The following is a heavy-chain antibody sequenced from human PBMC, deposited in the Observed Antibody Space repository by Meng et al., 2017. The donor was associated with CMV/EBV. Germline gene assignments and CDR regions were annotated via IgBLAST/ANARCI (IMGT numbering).Heavy chain of an antibody. CDR2: IYSGGST. D-gene: IGHD6-6*01. V-gene: IGHV3-53*01. CDR1: GFTVSSNY. Sequence: LSLTCAASGFTVSSNYMSWVRQAPGKGLEWVSVIYSGGSTYYADSVKGRFTISRDNSKNTLYLQMNSLRAEDTAVYYCARDVGPGSSSSVPNLGKYYYYYGMDVWGQGTTVTVSS. CDR3: ARDVGPGSSSSVPNLGKYYYYYGMDV. J-gene: IGHJ6*02.